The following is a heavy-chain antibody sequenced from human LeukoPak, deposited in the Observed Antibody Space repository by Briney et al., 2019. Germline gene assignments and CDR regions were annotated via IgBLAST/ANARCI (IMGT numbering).Heavy chain of an antibody. V-gene: IGHV1-2*02. CDR2: INPNSGGT. CDR1: GYTFTSYG. Sequence: ASVKVSCKASGYTFTSYGISWVRQAPGQGLEWMGWINPNSGGTNYAQKFQGRVTMTRDTSISTAYMELSRLRSDDTAVYYCARGGSYYDSSGYYCLHYWGQGTLVTVSS. D-gene: IGHD3-22*01. J-gene: IGHJ4*02. CDR3: ARGGSYYDSSGYYCLHY.